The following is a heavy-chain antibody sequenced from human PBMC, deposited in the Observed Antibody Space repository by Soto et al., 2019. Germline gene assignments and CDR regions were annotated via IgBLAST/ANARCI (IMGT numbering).Heavy chain of an antibody. J-gene: IGHJ6*02. D-gene: IGHD6-13*01. Sequence: ASVKVSCKASGYTFTSYGISWVRQAPGQGLEWMGWISAYNGNTNYAQKLQGRVTMTTDTSTSTAYMELRSLRSDDTAVYYCAIDRSAALGYGMDIWGQGTTVTVSS. CDR2: ISAYNGNT. V-gene: IGHV1-18*04. CDR1: GYTFTSYG. CDR3: AIDRSAALGYGMDI.